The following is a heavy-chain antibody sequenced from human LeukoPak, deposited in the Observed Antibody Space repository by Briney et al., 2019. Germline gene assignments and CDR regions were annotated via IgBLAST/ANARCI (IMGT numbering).Heavy chain of an antibody. CDR1: GGSISSGDYY. CDR2: IYYSGST. D-gene: IGHD4-23*01. CDR3: ARDLLNEGNHLDY. V-gene: IGHV4-30-4*01. J-gene: IGHJ4*02. Sequence: SQTLSLTCTVSGGSISSGDYYWSWIRQPPGKGLEWIGYIYYSGSTYYNPSLKSRVTISVDTSKNQFSLKLSSVTAADTAVYYCARDLLNEGNHLDYWGQGTLVTVSS.